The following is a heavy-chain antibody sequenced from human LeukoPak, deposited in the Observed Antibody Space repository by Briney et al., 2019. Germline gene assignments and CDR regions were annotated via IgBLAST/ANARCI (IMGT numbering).Heavy chain of an antibody. CDR3: ARDYCGGDCYPFDY. Sequence: PGGSLRLSXAVSGFTFDDYGVSWVRQAPGKGLEWVSGINWNGGSTCYADSVKGRFTISRDNAKRSVYLKMNSLRGEDTALYYCARDYCGGDCYPFDYWGQGTLVTVSS. D-gene: IGHD2-21*02. V-gene: IGHV3-20*04. J-gene: IGHJ4*02. CDR1: GFTFDDYG. CDR2: INWNGGST.